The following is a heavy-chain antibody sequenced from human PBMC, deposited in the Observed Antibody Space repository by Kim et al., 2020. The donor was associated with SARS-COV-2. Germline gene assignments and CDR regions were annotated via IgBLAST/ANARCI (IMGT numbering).Heavy chain of an antibody. CDR1: GYTFTSNY. CDR2: INPSGGIT. D-gene: IGHD3-22*01. Sequence: ASVKVSCKASGYTFTSNYLHWVRQAPGQGLEWMGVINPSGGITFYAQKLQGRVAVTRDTSTNTVYIEVSSLRSEDTAVYYCAREGDSSAKHFDYWGQGTLVTVSS. CDR3: AREGDSSAKHFDY. J-gene: IGHJ4*02. V-gene: IGHV1-46*03.